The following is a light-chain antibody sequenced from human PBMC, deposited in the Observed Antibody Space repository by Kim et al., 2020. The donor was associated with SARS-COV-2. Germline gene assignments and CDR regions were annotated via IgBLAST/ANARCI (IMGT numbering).Light chain of an antibody. Sequence: EVLLTQSPATLSVSPGERATLSCRASQSVSDNLAWYQQKPGQAPRLLLYGASTRATGIPARFSGSGSGTEFTLTISSLQSEDFAVYYCQQYSKRPPYTFGQGTKVDIK. CDR2: GAS. V-gene: IGKV3-15*01. CDR1: QSVSDN. J-gene: IGKJ2*01. CDR3: QQYSKRPPYT.